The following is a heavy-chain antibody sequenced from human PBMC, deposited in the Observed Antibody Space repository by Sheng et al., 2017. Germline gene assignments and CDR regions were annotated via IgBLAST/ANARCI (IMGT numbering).Heavy chain of an antibody. J-gene: IGHJ4*02. CDR3: ASSPQEDYVWGSYRYTFSH. D-gene: IGHD3-16*02. Sequence: EVQLVESGGGLIQPGGSLRLSCAASGFTVSSNYMSWVRQAPGKGLEWVSVIYSGGSTYYADSVKGRFTISRDNSKNTLYLQMNSLRAEDTAVYYCASSPQEDYVWGSYRYTFSHWGQGTLVT. CDR1: GFTVSSNY. CDR2: IYSGGST. V-gene: IGHV3-53*01.